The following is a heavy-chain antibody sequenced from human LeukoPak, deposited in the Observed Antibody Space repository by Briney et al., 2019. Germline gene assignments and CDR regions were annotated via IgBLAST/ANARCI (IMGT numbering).Heavy chain of an antibody. J-gene: IGHJ4*02. CDR1: GFTFSSYG. D-gene: IGHD6-19*01. V-gene: IGHV3-30*18. CDR3: AKVRYSSGWPEFDY. CDR2: ISYDGGDK. Sequence: GGSLRLSCVASGFTFSSYGMHWVRQAPGKGPEWVALISYDGGDKYYVDSVKGRFTISRDNSKNTLYLQMNSLRAEDTAVYYCAKVRYSSGWPEFDYWGQRTLVTVSS.